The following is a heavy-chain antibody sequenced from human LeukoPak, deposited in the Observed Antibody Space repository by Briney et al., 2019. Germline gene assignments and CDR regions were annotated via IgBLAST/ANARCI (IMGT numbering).Heavy chain of an antibody. D-gene: IGHD3-10*01. Sequence: GSLRLSCAASGFTFSSYAMSWVRQAPGKGLEWVSAISGSGGSTYYADSVKGRFTISRDNSKNTLYLQMNSLRAEDTAVYYCAKDHLMVRGVIILRDAFDIWGQGTMVTVSS. CDR2: ISGSGGST. V-gene: IGHV3-23*01. CDR3: AKDHLMVRGVIILRDAFDI. J-gene: IGHJ3*02. CDR1: GFTFSSYA.